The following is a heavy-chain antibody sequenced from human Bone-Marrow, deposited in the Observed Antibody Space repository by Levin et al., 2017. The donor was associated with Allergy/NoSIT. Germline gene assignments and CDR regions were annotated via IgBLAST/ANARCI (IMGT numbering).Heavy chain of an antibody. V-gene: IGHV3-73*01. CDR2: IRSKANSYAT. CDR1: GFTFSGSA. D-gene: IGHD6-13*01. Sequence: PGGSLRLSCAASGFTFSGSAMHWVRQASGKGLEWVGRIRSKANSYATAYAASVKGRFTISRDDSKNTAYLQMNSLKTEDTAVYYCTRPAIAAAGRGDDAFDIWGQGTMVTVSS. J-gene: IGHJ3*02. CDR3: TRPAIAAAGRGDDAFDI.